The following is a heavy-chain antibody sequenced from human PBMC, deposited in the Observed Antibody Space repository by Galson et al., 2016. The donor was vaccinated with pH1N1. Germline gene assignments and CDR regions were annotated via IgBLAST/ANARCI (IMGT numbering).Heavy chain of an antibody. CDR1: GGTFNNNA. V-gene: IGHV1-69*06. J-gene: IGHJ4*02. D-gene: IGHD3-22*01. CDR3: VKLDSSGYYYGRFDS. CDR2: IMPVFGTT. Sequence: SVKVSCKASGGTFNNNAITWVRQAPGQGLEWMGGIMPVFGTTNYAQKFQDRVTITADTSTSTAYMELRSLRSEDTAVYYCVKLDSSGYYYGRFDSWGQGTLVTVSS.